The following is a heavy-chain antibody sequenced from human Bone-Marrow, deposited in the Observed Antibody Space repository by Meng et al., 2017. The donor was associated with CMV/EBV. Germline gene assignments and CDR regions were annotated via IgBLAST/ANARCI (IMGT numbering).Heavy chain of an antibody. CDR3: AADSISNEYGMDV. V-gene: IGHV3-43D*03. D-gene: IGHD1-14*01. CDR2: ISWDGGST. J-gene: IGHJ6*02. CDR1: GFTFDDYA. Sequence: GESLKISCAASGFTFDDYAMHWVRQAPGKGLEWVSLISWDGGSTYYADSVKGRFTISRDNSKNSLYLQMNSLRAEDTALYYCAADSISNEYGMDVWGQGTTVTVSS.